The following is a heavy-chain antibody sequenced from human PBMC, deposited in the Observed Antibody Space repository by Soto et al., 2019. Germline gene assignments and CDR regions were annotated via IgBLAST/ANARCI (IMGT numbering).Heavy chain of an antibody. Sequence: QITLKESGPTLVKPTQTLTLTCTFSGFSLSTSGVGVGWIRQPPGKALEWLALIYWDDDKRYSPSLKSRLTITKYTFKNRVVLITTHMAPVDTATYYCAHYDYGDYAKLDNWFDPWGQGTLVTVSS. CDR2: IYWDDDK. D-gene: IGHD4-17*01. J-gene: IGHJ5*02. CDR3: AHYDYGDYAKLDNWFDP. V-gene: IGHV2-5*02. CDR1: GFSLSTSGVG.